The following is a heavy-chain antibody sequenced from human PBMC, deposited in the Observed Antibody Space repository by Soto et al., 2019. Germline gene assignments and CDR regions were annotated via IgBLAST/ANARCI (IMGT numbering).Heavy chain of an antibody. V-gene: IGHV3-64D*08. D-gene: IGHD6-13*01. Sequence: PGGSLRLSCSASGFTFSSYAMHWVRQAPGKGLEYVSAISSNGGSTYYADSVKGRFTISRDNSKNTLYLQMSSLRAEDTAVYYCVKDIGSSNWAWQLDNYYYYGMDVWGQGTTVTVSS. J-gene: IGHJ6*02. CDR2: ISSNGGST. CDR3: VKDIGSSNWAWQLDNYYYYGMDV. CDR1: GFTFSSYA.